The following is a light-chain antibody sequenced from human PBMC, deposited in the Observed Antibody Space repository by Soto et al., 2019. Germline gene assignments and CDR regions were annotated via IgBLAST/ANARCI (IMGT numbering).Light chain of an antibody. CDR3: QHADSFPLIT. CDR2: AAS. Sequence: DIQMTQSPSTLPASVGDRVTITCRASQSISTWLAWYQQKPGKAPKLLIYAASSLQSGVPSRFSGSGSGTDFTLTISSLQPEDFATYYCQHADSFPLITFGQGTRLEIK. CDR1: QSISTW. V-gene: IGKV1-12*01. J-gene: IGKJ5*01.